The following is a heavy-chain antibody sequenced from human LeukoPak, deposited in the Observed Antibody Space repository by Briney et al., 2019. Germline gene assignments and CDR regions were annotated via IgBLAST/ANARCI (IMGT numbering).Heavy chain of an antibody. Sequence: ASVRVSCKTSGYVFNSFGITWLRQAPGQGLEWMGWVSAYKGYTSHAQKFQDRVIMTTDTSTTTAYMELRNLKSDDTAVYYCAREAVSFVAVANDGYFDFWGQGSLVIVSS. J-gene: IGHJ4*02. CDR3: AREAVSFVAVANDGYFDF. CDR1: GYVFNSFG. CDR2: VSAYKGYT. V-gene: IGHV1-18*01. D-gene: IGHD6-19*01.